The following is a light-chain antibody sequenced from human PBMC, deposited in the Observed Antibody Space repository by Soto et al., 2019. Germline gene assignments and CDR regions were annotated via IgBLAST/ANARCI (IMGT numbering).Light chain of an antibody. V-gene: IGKV3-15*01. CDR3: QQSYSTPRT. J-gene: IGKJ1*01. CDR2: GAS. Sequence: EIVMTQSPATLSVSPGERATLSCRASQSVSSNLAWYQQKPGQAPRLLIYGASTRATGIPSRFSGSGSGTDFTLTVNSLQPEDFATYYCQQSYSTPRTFGQGTKVEVK. CDR1: QSVSSN.